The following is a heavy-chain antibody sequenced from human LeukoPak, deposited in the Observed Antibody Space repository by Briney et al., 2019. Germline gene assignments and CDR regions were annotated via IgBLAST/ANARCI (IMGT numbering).Heavy chain of an antibody. V-gene: IGHV1-18*01. J-gene: IGHJ4*02. CDR3: GRSSSSSWYLDY. D-gene: IGHD2-2*01. Sequence: ASVKVSCKASGYTFNSYGISWVRQAPGQGLEWIGWISAYNGHTNYAQTFQGRVSMTTDRSTSTAYMDLRSLRSDDTAVYYCGRSSSSSWYLDYWGQGTQVTVSS. CDR1: GYTFNSYG. CDR2: ISAYNGHT.